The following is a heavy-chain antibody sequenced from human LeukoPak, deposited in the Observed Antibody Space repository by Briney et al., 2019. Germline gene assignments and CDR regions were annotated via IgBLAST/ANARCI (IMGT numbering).Heavy chain of an antibody. J-gene: IGHJ4*02. Sequence: SETLSLTCAVSGVSISTYYWSWIRLPPGKGLEWIGYIYYSGSTYYNPLLKSRVTISVDTSKNRVSLNLSSVTAADTAVYYCARGGELLSYWGQGTLVTVSS. D-gene: IGHD3-10*01. CDR2: IYYSGST. CDR1: GVSISTYY. CDR3: ARGGELLSY. V-gene: IGHV4-59*01.